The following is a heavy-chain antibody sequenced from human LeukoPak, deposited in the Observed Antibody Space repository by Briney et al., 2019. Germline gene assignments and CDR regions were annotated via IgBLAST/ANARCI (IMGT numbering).Heavy chain of an antibody. CDR3: ARDLGGSPPLGY. J-gene: IGHJ4*02. V-gene: IGHV1-18*04. CDR1: GYTFTSYY. CDR2: ISAYNGNT. Sequence: ASVKVSCKASGYTFTSYYMHWVRQAPGQGLEWMGWISAYNGNTNYAQKLQGRVTMTTDTSTSTAYMELRSLRSDDTAVYYCARDLGGSPPLGYWGQGTLVTVSS. D-gene: IGHD1-26*01.